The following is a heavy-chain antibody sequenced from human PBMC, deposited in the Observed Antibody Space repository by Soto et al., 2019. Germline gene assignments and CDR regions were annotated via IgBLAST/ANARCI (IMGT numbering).Heavy chain of an antibody. V-gene: IGHV4-31*03. CDR3: ASASGSGYRNWFDP. CDR2: IYYSGST. CDR1: GGSISSGGYY. Sequence: PSETLSLTCTVSGGSISSGGYYWSWIRQHPGKGLEWIGYIYYSGSTYYNPSLKSRVTISVDTSKNQFSLKLSSVTAADTAVYYCASASGSGYRNWFDPWGQGTLVTVSS. J-gene: IGHJ5*02. D-gene: IGHD3-22*01.